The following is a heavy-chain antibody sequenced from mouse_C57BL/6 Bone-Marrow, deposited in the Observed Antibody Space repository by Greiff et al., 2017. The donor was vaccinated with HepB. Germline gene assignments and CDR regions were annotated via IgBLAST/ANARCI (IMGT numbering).Heavy chain of an antibody. D-gene: IGHD2-3*01. CDR2: IYPGSGNT. Sequence: VKLMESGPELVKPGASVKISCKASGYSFTSYYIHWVKQRPGQGLEWIGWIYPGSGNTKYNEKFKGKATLTADTSSSTAYMQLSSLTSEDSAVYYCARGGWLPLFDYWGQGTTLTVSS. J-gene: IGHJ2*01. CDR3: ARGGWLPLFDY. CDR1: GYSFTSYY. V-gene: IGHV1-66*01.